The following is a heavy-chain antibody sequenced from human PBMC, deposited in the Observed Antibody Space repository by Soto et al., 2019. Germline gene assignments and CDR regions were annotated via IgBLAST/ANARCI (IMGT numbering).Heavy chain of an antibody. V-gene: IGHV2-5*02. CDR3: AHRVLRTVFGLVTTTAIYFDF. CDR2: IYWDDDK. Sequence: QITLNDSGPTVVSPTETLTLTCRFSGFSLTTSGVGVGWIRQSPGKAPEWLALIYWDDDKRYSASLKSMLTITKDTSKNQVVLTVSDLDPTDTATYYCAHRVLRTVFGLVTTTAIYFDFWGQGTPVAVSS. D-gene: IGHD3-3*01. J-gene: IGHJ4*02. CDR1: GFSLTTSGVG.